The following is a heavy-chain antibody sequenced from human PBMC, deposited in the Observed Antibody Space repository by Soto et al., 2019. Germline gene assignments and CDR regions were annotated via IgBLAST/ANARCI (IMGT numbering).Heavy chain of an antibody. J-gene: IGHJ6*02. CDR3: AKDRVATDLDYYGMDV. Sequence: PSETLSLTCAVSGGSISSSNWWTWVRQPPGKGLEWVSGINVGGTTYYADSVKGRFTISRDNSENTLYLQMNSLRGEDTAIYYCAKDRVATDLDYYGMDVWGQGTTVTVSS. CDR2: INVGGTT. D-gene: IGHD5-12*01. V-gene: IGHV3-53*01. CDR1: GGSISSSNW.